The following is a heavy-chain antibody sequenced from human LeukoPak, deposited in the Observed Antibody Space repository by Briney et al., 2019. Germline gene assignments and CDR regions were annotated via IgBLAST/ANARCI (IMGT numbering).Heavy chain of an antibody. CDR2: IYLGDSDT. CDR3: ARGIVVVPAAHDAFDI. D-gene: IGHD2-2*01. J-gene: IGHJ3*02. CDR1: GYSFTSYW. V-gene: IGHV5-51*01. Sequence: GESLKISCKGSGYSFTSYWIGWVRQMPGKGLEWMGIIYLGDSDTRYSPSFQGQVTISADKSISTAYLQWSSLKASDTAMYYCARGIVVVPAAHDAFDIWGQGTMVTVSS.